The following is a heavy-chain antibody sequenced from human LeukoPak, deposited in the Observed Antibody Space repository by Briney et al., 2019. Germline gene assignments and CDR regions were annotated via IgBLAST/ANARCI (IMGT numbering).Heavy chain of an antibody. D-gene: IGHD6-6*01. J-gene: IGHJ5*02. V-gene: IGHV4-39*01. Sequence: PSETLSLTCTVSGGSISSSSYYWGWIRQPPGKGLEWIGSIYYSGSTYYNPSLKSRVTISVDTSKNQFSLKLSSVTAADTAVYYCARRDFQRIAAGATVGFDPWGQGTLVTVSS. CDR2: IYYSGST. CDR1: GGSISSSSYY. CDR3: ARRDFQRIAAGATVGFDP.